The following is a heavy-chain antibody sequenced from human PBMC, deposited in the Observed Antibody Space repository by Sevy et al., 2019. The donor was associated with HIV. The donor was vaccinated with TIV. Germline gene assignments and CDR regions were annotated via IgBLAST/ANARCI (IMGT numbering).Heavy chain of an antibody. CDR2: INHSGST. V-gene: IGHV4-34*01. CDR1: GGSFSGYY. CDR3: ARGPGIVVVVAATPDYYGMDV. D-gene: IGHD2-15*01. Sequence: SETLSLTCAVYGGSFSGYYWSWIRQPPGKGLEWIGEINHSGSTNYNPSLKSRVTISVDTSKNQFSPKLSFVTAADTAVYYCARGPGIVVVVAATPDYYGMDVWGQGTTVTVSS. J-gene: IGHJ6*02.